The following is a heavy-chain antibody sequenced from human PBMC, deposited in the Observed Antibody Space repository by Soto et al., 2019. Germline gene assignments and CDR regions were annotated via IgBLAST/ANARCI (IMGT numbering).Heavy chain of an antibody. CDR2: IWYDGSNK. Sequence: PGGSLRLSCAASGFTFSSYGMHWVRQAPGKGLEWVAVIWYDGSNKYYADSVKGRFTISRDNSKNTLYLQMNSLRAEDTAVYYCAREGAMVRGVTPHYYGMDVWGQGTTVTVSS. D-gene: IGHD3-10*01. J-gene: IGHJ6*02. CDR1: GFTFSSYG. V-gene: IGHV3-33*01. CDR3: AREGAMVRGVTPHYYGMDV.